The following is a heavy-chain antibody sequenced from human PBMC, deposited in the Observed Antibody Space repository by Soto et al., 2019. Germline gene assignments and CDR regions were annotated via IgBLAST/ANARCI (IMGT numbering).Heavy chain of an antibody. CDR3: AKESHTIFDFNWFGP. D-gene: IGHD3-3*01. V-gene: IGHV3-23*01. Sequence: PGGSRSLSCAASGFPIRSYAISWVRQDPGKGLEWVSAISGSGVNTYYADSVKGRSTVSRDNSKNTLYLQMNSLRAEDTAIYYCAKESHTIFDFNWFGPWGQGTLVTVSS. CDR1: GFPIRSYA. CDR2: ISGSGVNT. J-gene: IGHJ5*02.